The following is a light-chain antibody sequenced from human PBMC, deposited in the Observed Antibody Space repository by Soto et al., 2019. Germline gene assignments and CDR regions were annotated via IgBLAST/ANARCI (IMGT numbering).Light chain of an antibody. V-gene: IGLV2-14*01. Sequence: QSALTQPASVSGSPGQSITISCTGTSGDIGSYNRVSWYQQHPGKAPKLIIYEVTDRPSGVSNRFSGSKSGTSASLAISGLQSEDEADYYCATWDDSLPAVFGGGTKLTVL. CDR2: EVT. CDR1: SGDIGSYNR. J-gene: IGLJ2*01. CDR3: ATWDDSLPAV.